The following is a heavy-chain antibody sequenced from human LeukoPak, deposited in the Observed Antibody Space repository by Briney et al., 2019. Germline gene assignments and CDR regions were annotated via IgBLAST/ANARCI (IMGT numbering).Heavy chain of an antibody. D-gene: IGHD2-21*02. Sequence: GSLRLSCAASGFTFSSYAMHWVRQAPGKGLGWVAVISYDGSNKYYADSVKGRFTISRDNSKNTLYLQMNSLRAEDTAVYYCARDGDCGGDCYPLDYWGQGTLVTVSS. CDR3: ARDGDCGGDCYPLDY. CDR2: ISYDGSNK. CDR1: GFTFSSYA. V-gene: IGHV3-30*04. J-gene: IGHJ4*02.